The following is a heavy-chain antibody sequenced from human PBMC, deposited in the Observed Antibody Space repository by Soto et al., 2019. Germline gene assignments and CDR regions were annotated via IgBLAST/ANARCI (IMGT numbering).Heavy chain of an antibody. Sequence: QVQLQESGPGLVKPSQTLSLTCTVSGGSISSGGYYWTWIRQHPGKGLEWIGYIYYSGSTYYNPSRRSRVTISVATSKNQLSLKLISVTAAATAVYYCARSVFPWGQGTLVTVSS. CDR2: IYYSGST. V-gene: IGHV4-31*03. CDR3: ARSVFP. J-gene: IGHJ5*02. CDR1: GGSISSGGYY.